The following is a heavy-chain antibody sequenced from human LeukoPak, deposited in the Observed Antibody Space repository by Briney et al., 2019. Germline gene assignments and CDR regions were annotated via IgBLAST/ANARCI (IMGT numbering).Heavy chain of an antibody. CDR2: ISAYNGNT. CDR3: AREGNTMIVVEFGGY. Sequence: ASVKVSCKASGYTFTSYGISWVRQAPGQGLEWMGWISAYNGNTNYAQKLQGRVTMTTDTSTSTAYMELRSLRSDDTAVYYCAREGNTMIVVEFGGYWGRGTLVTDSS. J-gene: IGHJ4*02. CDR1: GYTFTSYG. D-gene: IGHD3-22*01. V-gene: IGHV1-18*01.